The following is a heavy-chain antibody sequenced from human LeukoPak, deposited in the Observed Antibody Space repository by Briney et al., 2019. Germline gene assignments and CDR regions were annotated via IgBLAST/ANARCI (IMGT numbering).Heavy chain of an antibody. CDR1: GFTFSSYA. V-gene: IGHV3-23*01. D-gene: IGHD3-10*01. Sequence: GGSLRLSCAASGFTFSSYAMSWVRQAPGKGLEWVSAISGSGGTTHYADPAKGRFTISRDNSKNTLYLQLNSLRAEDTAVYYCAKLLRAGRLLTISLDSWDQGTLVTVSS. CDR2: ISGSGGTT. J-gene: IGHJ4*02. CDR3: AKLLRAGRLLTISLDS.